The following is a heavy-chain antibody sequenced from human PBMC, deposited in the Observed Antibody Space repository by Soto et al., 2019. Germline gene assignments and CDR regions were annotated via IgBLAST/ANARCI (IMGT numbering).Heavy chain of an antibody. CDR2: ISGNGYYT. J-gene: IGHJ4*02. CDR3: AKAFDTSCVNYERAFDS. Sequence: EVQLLESGGGLIQPGGSLRLSCAASGFTFTTYAMAWVRQAPGKGLEWVSAISGNGYYTYYADFAKRRFTISRDNSKQTLDLQMNGLGADDTALYYCAKAFDTSCVNYERAFDSWGQGTLVTVSS. V-gene: IGHV3-23*01. D-gene: IGHD3-22*01. CDR1: GFTFTTYA.